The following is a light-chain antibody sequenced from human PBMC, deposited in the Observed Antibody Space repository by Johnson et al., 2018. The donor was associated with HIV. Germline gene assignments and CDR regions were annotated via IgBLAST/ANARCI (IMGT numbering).Light chain of an antibody. V-gene: IGLV1-51*01. Sequence: QSVLTQPPSVSAAPGQKVTISCSGSSSKIGNKYVSWYQQFPGTAPKVLIYDNNKRPSGIPDRFSGSKSGTSASLGITGLQTGDEADYYCGTWDSSLSAYVFGTETKVTVL. J-gene: IGLJ1*01. CDR1: SSKIGNKY. CDR2: DNN. CDR3: GTWDSSLSAYV.